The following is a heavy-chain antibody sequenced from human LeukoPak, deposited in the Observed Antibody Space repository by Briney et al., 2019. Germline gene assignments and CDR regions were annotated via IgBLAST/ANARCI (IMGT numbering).Heavy chain of an antibody. V-gene: IGHV1-69*05. J-gene: IGHJ4*02. CDR2: TIPVYGTT. CDR3: ARDMGSGSLHY. CDR1: GGTFSSYA. D-gene: IGHD1-26*01. Sequence: ASVKVSCKASGGTFSSYAISWVRQAPGQGLEWMGGTIPVYGTTNYAQTFQGRVTITSDTSASTAYMELSSLRSEDTAVYYCARDMGSGSLHYWGQGTLVTVSS.